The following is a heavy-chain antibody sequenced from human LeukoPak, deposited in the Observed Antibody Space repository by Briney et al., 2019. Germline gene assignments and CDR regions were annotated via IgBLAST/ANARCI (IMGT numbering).Heavy chain of an antibody. J-gene: IGHJ3*02. CDR2: IYYSGST. V-gene: IGHV4-31*03. CDR3: ARDLLAGYDSSGYYENDAFDI. Sequence: SETLSLTCTVSGGSISSSSYYWSWIRQHPGKGLEWIGYIYYSGSTYYNPSLKSRVTISVDTSKNQFSLKLSSVTAADTAVYYCARDLLAGYDSSGYYENDAFDIWGQGTMVTVSS. CDR1: GGSISSSSYY. D-gene: IGHD3-22*01.